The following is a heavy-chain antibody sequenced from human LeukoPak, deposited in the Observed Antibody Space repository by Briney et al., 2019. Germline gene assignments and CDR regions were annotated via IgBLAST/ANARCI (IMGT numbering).Heavy chain of an antibody. CDR3: ASVIYDILNEYPAYYFDS. CDR2: ISHSGNT. J-gene: IGHJ4*02. D-gene: IGHD3-9*01. CDR1: GGSIVRNY. Sequence: NPSETLSLTCTVSGGSIVRNYWSWFGQSPGKGLEWIGYISHSGNTNYNPSLRSRVSISMDTSKSQFSLKLSSVTAADTAVYYCASVIYDILNEYPAYYFDSWGQGTLVTVSS. V-gene: IGHV4-59*01.